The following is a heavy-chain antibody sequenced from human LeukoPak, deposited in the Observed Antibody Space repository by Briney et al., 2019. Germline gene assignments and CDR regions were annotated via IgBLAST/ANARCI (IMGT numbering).Heavy chain of an antibody. V-gene: IGHV7-4-1*02. D-gene: IGHD3-22*01. CDR1: GYTFTSYA. J-gene: IGHJ3*01. Sequence: ASVKVSCKASGYTFTSYAMNWVRQAPGQGLEWMGWINTNTGNPTYAQGFTGRFVFSLDTSVSTAYLQISSLKAEDTAVYYCARDMEPTYYYDRSGFLLWGQGTMVTVSS. CDR2: INTNTGNP. CDR3: ARDMEPTYYYDRSGFLL.